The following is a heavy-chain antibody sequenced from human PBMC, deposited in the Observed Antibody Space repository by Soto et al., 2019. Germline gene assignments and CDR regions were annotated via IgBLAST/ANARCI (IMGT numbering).Heavy chain of an antibody. J-gene: IGHJ4*02. Sequence: SETLSLTCAVSGYSISSSHWWGWIRQPPGKGLEWIGYIYYSGSTNYNPSLKSRVTISVDTSKNQFSLKLSSVTAADTAVYYCARVHGSGDFFDYWGQGTLVTVSS. CDR2: IYYSGST. CDR3: ARVHGSGDFFDY. D-gene: IGHD5-12*01. V-gene: IGHV4-28*03. CDR1: GYSISSSHW.